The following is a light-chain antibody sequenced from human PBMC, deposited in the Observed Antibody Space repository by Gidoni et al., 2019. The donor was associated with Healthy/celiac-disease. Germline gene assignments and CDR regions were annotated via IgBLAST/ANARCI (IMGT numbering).Light chain of an antibody. CDR3: MQALQTPPWT. V-gene: IGKV2-28*01. Sequence: DIVMPQSPPSLPVTPGEPASISCRSSQSLLHSNGYNYLDWYLQKPGQSPQLLIYLGSNRASGVPDRVSGSGSGTDFTLKISRVEAEDVGVYYCMQALQTPPWTFGQGTKVEIK. CDR1: QSLLHSNGYNY. CDR2: LGS. J-gene: IGKJ1*01.